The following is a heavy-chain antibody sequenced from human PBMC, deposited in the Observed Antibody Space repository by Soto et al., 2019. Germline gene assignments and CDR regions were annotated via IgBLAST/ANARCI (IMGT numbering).Heavy chain of an antibody. V-gene: IGHV1-3*01. D-gene: IGHD2-2*01. J-gene: IGHJ5*02. CDR1: GYTFTSYA. CDR2: INAGNGNT. Sequence: ASVKVSCKASGYTFTSYAMHWVRQAPGQRLEWMGWINAGNGNTKYSQKFQGRVTITRDTSASTAYMELSSLRSEDTAVYYCARVPCSSTSCYSLDWFDPWGQGPLVTVS. CDR3: ARVPCSSTSCYSLDWFDP.